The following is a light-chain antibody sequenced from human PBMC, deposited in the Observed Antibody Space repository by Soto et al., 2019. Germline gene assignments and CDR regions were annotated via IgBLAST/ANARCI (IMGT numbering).Light chain of an antibody. CDR1: QSVNSN. CDR3: QQSNNWPKT. V-gene: IGKV3-15*01. J-gene: IGKJ1*01. CDR2: DAS. Sequence: EIVMTQSPATLSVSPGETATLSCRASQSVNSNLAWYQQKPGQAPRLLISDASTRAAGLPARFSGSGSGTEFTLTISSLQSEDFALYFCQQSNNWPKTFGQGTKVEFK.